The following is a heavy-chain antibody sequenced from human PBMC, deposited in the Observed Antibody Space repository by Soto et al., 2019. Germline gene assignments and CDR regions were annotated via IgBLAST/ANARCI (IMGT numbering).Heavy chain of an antibody. J-gene: IGHJ6*02. D-gene: IGHD1-26*01. CDR1: GGTFSSYA. Sequence: GASVKVSCKASGGTFSSYAISWVRQAPGQGLEWMGGIIPIFGTASYAQKFQGRVTITADESTSTAYMELSSLRSEDTAVYYCARSGPTAPYYYGMDVWGQGTTVTVSS. V-gene: IGHV1-69*13. CDR2: IIPIFGTA. CDR3: ARSGPTAPYYYGMDV.